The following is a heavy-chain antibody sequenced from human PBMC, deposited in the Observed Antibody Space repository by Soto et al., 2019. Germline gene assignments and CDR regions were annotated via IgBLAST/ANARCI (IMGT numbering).Heavy chain of an antibody. V-gene: IGHV3-30*18. CDR1: GFTFSRYG. CDR3: AKVKAVGDRNGYFDY. D-gene: IGHD1-26*01. CDR2: ISSDGSNK. Sequence: QVQLVESGGGVVQPGRSLRLSCAASGFTFSRYGMHWVRQAPGRGLEWVAVISSDGSNKYYADSVKGRFTISRDNSKNALYLQMNRLRAEDTAVYYWAKVKAVGDRNGYFDYWGQGTLVTVSS. J-gene: IGHJ4*02.